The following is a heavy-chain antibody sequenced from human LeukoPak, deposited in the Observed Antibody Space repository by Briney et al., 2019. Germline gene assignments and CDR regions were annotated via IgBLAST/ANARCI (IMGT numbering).Heavy chain of an antibody. V-gene: IGHV4-38-2*02. Sequence: SETLSLTCSVSNYSISNDFYWGWIRLPPGKGLEWIGNVHHRGGTYYSPSLKSRVTLSLDTSNNQFSLKLKSVTAADTAVCYCARASDTAMVFFFDYWGQGIMVTVSS. CDR1: NYSISNDFY. CDR2: VHHRGGT. D-gene: IGHD5-18*01. CDR3: ARASDTAMVFFFDY. J-gene: IGHJ4*02.